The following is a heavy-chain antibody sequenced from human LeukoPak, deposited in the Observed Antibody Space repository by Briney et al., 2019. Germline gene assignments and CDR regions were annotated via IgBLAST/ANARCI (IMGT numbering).Heavy chain of an antibody. Sequence: PGGSLRLSCAASGFTFSSYGMSWVRQAPGKGLEWVSDISGSGISTYYADSVKGRFTISRDNSKNTLYLQMNSLKTEDTAVYYCTRQVMAAAGTRDYWGQGTLVTVSS. J-gene: IGHJ4*02. CDR1: GFTFSSYG. V-gene: IGHV3-23*01. D-gene: IGHD6-13*01. CDR3: TRQVMAAAGTRDY. CDR2: ISGSGIST.